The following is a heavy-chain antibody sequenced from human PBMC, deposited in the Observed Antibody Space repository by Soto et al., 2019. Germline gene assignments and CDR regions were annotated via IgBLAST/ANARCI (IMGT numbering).Heavy chain of an antibody. J-gene: IGHJ5*02. CDR2: IVPLIGIV. D-gene: IGHD1-26*01. Sequence: QVQLVQSGAAVKKPGSSVKVSCETSGDTVSTHTISWVRQAPGQGLEWIGRIVPLIGIVKYAQKFQGRVTITADKSRSTTYMELSSLTSEDSAVYFCAKGGGPYFFDHWGQGTRVIVSS. V-gene: IGHV1-69*04. CDR3: AKGGGPYFFDH. CDR1: GDTVSTHT.